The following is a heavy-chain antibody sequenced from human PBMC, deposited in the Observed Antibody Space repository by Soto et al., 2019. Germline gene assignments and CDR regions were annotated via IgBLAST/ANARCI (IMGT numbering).Heavy chain of an antibody. J-gene: IGHJ4*02. Sequence: SGTLSLTCTVSGCSFSSSSYYWGWIRQPPGKGLEWIGSIYYSGSTYCNPSLKSRVTISVDTSKNQFSLKLSSVTAADTAVYYCARQTGGYSGYDFYYWGQGTLVTV. V-gene: IGHV4-39*01. CDR3: ARQTGGYSGYDFYY. D-gene: IGHD5-12*01. CDR2: IYYSGST. CDR1: GCSFSSSSYY.